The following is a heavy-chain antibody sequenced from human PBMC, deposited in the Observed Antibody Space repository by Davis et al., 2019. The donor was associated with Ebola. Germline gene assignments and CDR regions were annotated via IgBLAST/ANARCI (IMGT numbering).Heavy chain of an antibody. Sequence: SETLSLTCTVSGGSISSGGYYCSWIRQHPGKGLEWIGYIYYSGSTYYNPSLKSRVTISVDTSKNQFSLKLSSVTAADTAVYYCASESTVYGMDVWGKGTTVTVSS. CDR3: ASESTVYGMDV. V-gene: IGHV4-31*03. CDR1: GGSISSGGYY. J-gene: IGHJ6*04. D-gene: IGHD4-17*01. CDR2: IYYSGST.